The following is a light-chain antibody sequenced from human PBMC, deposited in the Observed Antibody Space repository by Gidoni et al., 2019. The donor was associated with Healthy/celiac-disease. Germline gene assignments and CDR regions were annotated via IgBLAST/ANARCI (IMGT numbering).Light chain of an antibody. CDR2: GAS. J-gene: IGKJ1*01. V-gene: IGKV3-15*01. CDR1: QRVGSN. CDR3: QQYNDWPRT. Sequence: EIVMTQSPATLSVSPGERVTLSCRASQRVGSNLAWYQQKPGQAPRLLRYGASTRATGIPARFSGSGSGTEFTLTISSLQSEDFAVYYCQQYNDWPRTFXXXTKVEIK.